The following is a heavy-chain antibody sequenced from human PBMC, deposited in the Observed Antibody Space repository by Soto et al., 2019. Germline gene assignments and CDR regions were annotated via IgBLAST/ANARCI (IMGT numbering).Heavy chain of an antibody. CDR2: ISSSSSTI. D-gene: IGHD1-26*01. V-gene: IGHV3-48*01. J-gene: IGHJ4*02. CDR1: GFTFSSYS. Sequence: EVQLVESGGGLVQPGGSLRLSCAASGFTFSSYSMNWVRQAPGKGLEWVSYISSSSSTIYYADSVKGRFTISRDNAKNSVYLQTNSPRAEDTAVYYCARVEWELLYFDYWGPGTLVTVSS. CDR3: ARVEWELLYFDY.